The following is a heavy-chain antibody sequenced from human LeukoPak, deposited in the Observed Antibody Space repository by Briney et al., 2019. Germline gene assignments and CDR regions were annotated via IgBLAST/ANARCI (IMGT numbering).Heavy chain of an antibody. CDR2: INPNSGGT. CDR3: ARHLQLAYYFDY. J-gene: IGHJ4*02. CDR1: GYTFTSYG. D-gene: IGHD6-13*01. Sequence: ASVKVSCKASGYTFTSYGISWVRQAPGQGLEWMGRINPNSGGTNYAQKFQGRVTMTRDTSISTAYMELSRLRSDDTAVYYCARHLQLAYYFDYWGQGTLVTVSS. V-gene: IGHV1-2*06.